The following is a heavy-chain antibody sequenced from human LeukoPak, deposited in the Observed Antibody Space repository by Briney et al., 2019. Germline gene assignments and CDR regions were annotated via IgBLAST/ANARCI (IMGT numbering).Heavy chain of an antibody. J-gene: IGHJ4*02. CDR3: ARGLRYSSGFDY. CDR2: INPNSGDA. D-gene: IGHD6-19*01. Sequence: ASVKVSCKASGYTFTDYYMHWVRQAPGLGLEWMGWINPNSGDANYAQKFQGRVTITADESTSTAYMELSSLRSEDTAVYYCARGLRYSSGFDYWGQGTLVTVSS. V-gene: IGHV1-2*02. CDR1: GYTFTDYY.